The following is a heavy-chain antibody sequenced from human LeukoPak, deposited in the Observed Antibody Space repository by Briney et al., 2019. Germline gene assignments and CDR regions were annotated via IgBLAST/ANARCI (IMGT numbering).Heavy chain of an antibody. J-gene: IGHJ4*02. CDR3: ARFITMVRGVIQRDFDY. CDR2: IYWNDDK. D-gene: IGHD3-10*01. CDR1: GFSLSTSGVG. V-gene: IGHV2-5*01. Sequence: SGPTLVNPTQTLTLTCTLSGFSLSTSGVGVDWIRQPPGKALEWLALIYWNDDKRYSPSLKSRLTITKDTSKNQVVLTMTNMDPVDTATYYCARFITMVRGVIQRDFDYWGQGTLVTVSS.